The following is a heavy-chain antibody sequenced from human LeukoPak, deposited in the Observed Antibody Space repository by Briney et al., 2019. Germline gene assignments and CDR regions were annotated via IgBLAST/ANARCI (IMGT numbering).Heavy chain of an antibody. J-gene: IGHJ4*02. D-gene: IGHD5-18*01. CDR3: ARAKVIVADY. Sequence: ASLRVSSKASGYTFTVYYMHWMRQAPGQGHGGMVWSNPNSGGTRYAQKFQGRVTMPRDTSISTAYMELSRLRSDDTAVYYCARAKVIVADYWGQGTLVTVSS. CDR1: GYTFTVYY. V-gene: IGHV1-2*02. CDR2: SNPNSGGT.